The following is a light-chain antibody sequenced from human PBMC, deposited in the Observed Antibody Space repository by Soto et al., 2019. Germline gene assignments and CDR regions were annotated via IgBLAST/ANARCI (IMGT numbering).Light chain of an antibody. CDR2: DVT. CDR3: SSYTSTNTVV. V-gene: IGLV2-14*01. J-gene: IGLJ3*02. CDR1: SNDVGGFNY. Sequence: QSALTQPASVSGSPGQSITISCTGTSNDVGGFNYVSWYQHQPGKVPKLIIYDVTNRPSVVFNRFSGSKSGSTASLTIFGLQAEDEALYYGSSYTSTNTVVFGGGTKLTVL.